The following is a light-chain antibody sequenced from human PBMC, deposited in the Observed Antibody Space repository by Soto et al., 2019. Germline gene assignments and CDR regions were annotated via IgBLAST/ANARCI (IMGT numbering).Light chain of an antibody. CDR2: GNS. CDR3: QSYDSSLSVYV. CDR1: SSNIGAGYD. Sequence: QSVLTQPPSVSGAPGQRVTISCTGSSSNIGAGYDVPWYQQLPGTAPKLLIYGNSNRPSGVPDRFSGSKSGTSASLAITGLQAEDDADYYCQSYDSSLSVYVFGTGTKLTVL. J-gene: IGLJ1*01. V-gene: IGLV1-40*01.